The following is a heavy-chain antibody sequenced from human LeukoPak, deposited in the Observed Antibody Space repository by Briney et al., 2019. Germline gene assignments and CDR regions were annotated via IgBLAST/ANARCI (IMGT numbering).Heavy chain of an antibody. CDR3: ARDRAYDGFDP. CDR2: INPNSGGT. Sequence: GASVTVSXKASGYTFTGYYMHWVRQAPGQGLEWIGRINPNSGGTNYAQKVQGRVTMTRDTSISTAYMELSRLRSDDTAVYYCARDRAYDGFDPWGQGTLVTVSS. CDR1: GYTFTGYY. J-gene: IGHJ5*02. V-gene: IGHV1-2*06. D-gene: IGHD3-3*01.